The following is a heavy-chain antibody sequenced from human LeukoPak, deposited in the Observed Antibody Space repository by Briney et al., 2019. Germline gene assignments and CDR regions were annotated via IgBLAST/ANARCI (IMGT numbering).Heavy chain of an antibody. CDR1: GYTFTGYY. Sequence: ASVKVSCKASGYTFTGYYMHWVRQAPGQGLEWMGWINPNSGGTNYAQKFQGRVTMTRDTSISTAYMEPSRLRSDDTAVYYCARVRSSGHWFDPWGQGTLVTVSS. J-gene: IGHJ5*02. CDR3: ARVRSSGHWFDP. D-gene: IGHD3-22*01. V-gene: IGHV1-2*02. CDR2: INPNSGGT.